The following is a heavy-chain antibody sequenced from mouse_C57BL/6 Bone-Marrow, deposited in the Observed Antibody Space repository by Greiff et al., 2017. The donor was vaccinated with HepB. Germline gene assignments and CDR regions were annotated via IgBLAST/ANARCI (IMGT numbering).Heavy chain of an antibody. CDR2: ISNGGGST. CDR1: GFTFSDYY. Sequence: EVQGVESGGGLVQPGGSLKLSCAASGFTFSDYYLHWVRQTPEKRLEWVAYISNGGGSTYYPDTVQGRFTVSRDNAKNTLYLQMRRLKSEDTARYYCADYFYAMDYWGQGTSVTVSS. CDR3: ADYFYAMDY. J-gene: IGHJ4*01. V-gene: IGHV5-12*01. D-gene: IGHD1-1*01.